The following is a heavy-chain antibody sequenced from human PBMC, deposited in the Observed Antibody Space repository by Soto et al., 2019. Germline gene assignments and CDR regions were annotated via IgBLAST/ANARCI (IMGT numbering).Heavy chain of an antibody. CDR1: GYRFTSSW. D-gene: IGHD2-2*01. CDR2: IYPGDSDT. J-gene: IGHJ4*02. V-gene: IGHV5-51*01. Sequence: GESLKISCKASGYRFTSSWIGWVRQMPGKGLEWMGIIYPGDSDTRYRPSFQGQVTISADKSRSTAYLQWNSLQASDTAMYYCARLPGIVPPGTVFLDNWGQGTMVTVSS. CDR3: ARLPGIVPPGTVFLDN.